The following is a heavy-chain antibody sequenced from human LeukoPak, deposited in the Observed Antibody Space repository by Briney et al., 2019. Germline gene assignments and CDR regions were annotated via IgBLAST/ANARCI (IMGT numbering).Heavy chain of an antibody. D-gene: IGHD3-9*01. Sequence: SQTLSLTCTISGDSVSSNNGAWNWIRQSPSRGLEWLGRTYYRSKWYNDYAESLISRITISPVTSKNQFSLQPYSVTPEDTAVYYCARDVGTTGWHTFDYWGQGTLVTVSS. V-gene: IGHV6-1*01. J-gene: IGHJ4*02. CDR3: ARDVGTTGWHTFDY. CDR1: GDSVSSNNGA. CDR2: TYYRSKWYN.